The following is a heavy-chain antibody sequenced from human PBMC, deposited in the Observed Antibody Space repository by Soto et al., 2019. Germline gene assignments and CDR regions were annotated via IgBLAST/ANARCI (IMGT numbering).Heavy chain of an antibody. CDR3: ARDVGGSSWPLGSTRILDP. V-gene: IGHV3-30-3*01. CDR2: ISYDGSNK. D-gene: IGHD6-13*01. Sequence: PGGSLRLSCAASGFTFISYAMHWVRQAPGKGLEWVAVISYDGSNKYYADSVKGRFTISRDNSKNTLYLQMNSLRAEDTAVYYCARDVGGSSWPLGSTRILDPWGQGALVTVSS. CDR1: GFTFISYA. J-gene: IGHJ5*02.